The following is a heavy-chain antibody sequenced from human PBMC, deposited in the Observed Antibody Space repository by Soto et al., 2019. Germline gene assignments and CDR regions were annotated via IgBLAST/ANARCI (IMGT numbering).Heavy chain of an antibody. D-gene: IGHD6-19*01. CDR3: AKIVVAVAGSIDY. CDR1: GFTFSSYG. J-gene: IGHJ4*02. CDR2: ISYDGSNK. V-gene: IGHV3-30*18. Sequence: GGSVRLSCAASGFTFSSYGMHWVRQAPGKGLEWVAVISYDGSNKYYADSVKGRFTISRDNSKNTLYLQMNSLRAEDTAVYYCAKIVVAVAGSIDYWGQGTLVTVSS.